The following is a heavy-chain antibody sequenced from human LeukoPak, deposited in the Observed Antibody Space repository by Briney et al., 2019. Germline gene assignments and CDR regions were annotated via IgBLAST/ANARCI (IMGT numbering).Heavy chain of an antibody. Sequence: GGSLRLSCAASGFTFSSYSMNWVRQAPGKGLEWVSYISSSSSTIYNADSVKGRFTISRDNAKNSLYLQMNSLRAEDTAVYYCARGRYLDVVVTATAPGADYWGQGTLVTVSS. J-gene: IGHJ4*02. D-gene: IGHD2-21*02. CDR2: ISSSSSTI. CDR3: ARGRYLDVVVTATAPGADY. CDR1: GFTFSSYS. V-gene: IGHV3-48*01.